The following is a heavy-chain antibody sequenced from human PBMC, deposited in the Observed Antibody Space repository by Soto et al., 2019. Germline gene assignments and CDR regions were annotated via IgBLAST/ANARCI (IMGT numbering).Heavy chain of an antibody. J-gene: IGHJ4*02. Sequence: ASVKVSCKASGYTFTTYHMHWLRQAPGQGLEWMGWINPGSGDTEYSQMFQGRFTISRDTSASAAYMELSSLRPEDSAVYFCARDPLRVSDALDYWGQGTLVTVPS. CDR1: GYTFTTYH. CDR3: ARDPLRVSDALDY. CDR2: INPGSGDT. D-gene: IGHD2-2*01. V-gene: IGHV1-3*01.